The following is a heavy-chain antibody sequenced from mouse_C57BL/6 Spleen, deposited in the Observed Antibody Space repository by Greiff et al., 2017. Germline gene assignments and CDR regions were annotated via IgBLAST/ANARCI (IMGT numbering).Heavy chain of an antibody. CDR1: GFTFSDFY. D-gene: IGHD2-3*01. CDR3: ARDAGYYVGAMDY. V-gene: IGHV7-1*01. Sequence: EVMLVESGGGLVQSGRSLRLSCATSGFTFSDFYMEWVRQAPGKGLEWIAASRNKANDYTTEYSASVKGRFIVSRDTSQSILYLQMNALRAEDTAIYYCARDAGYYVGAMDYWGQGTSVTVSS. CDR2: SRNKANDYTT. J-gene: IGHJ4*01.